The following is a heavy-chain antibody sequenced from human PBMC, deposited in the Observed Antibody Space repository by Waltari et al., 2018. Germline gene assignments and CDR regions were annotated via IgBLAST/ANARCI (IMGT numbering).Heavy chain of an antibody. J-gene: IGHJ5*02. CDR3: AARNHRGRNWFDP. Sequence: QVQLQQWGAGLLKPSETLSLTCAVYGGSFSGYYWSWIRQPPGKGLEWIGEINHSGSTNYNPALRSRGTISLDTSENHFSLKLNAVTAADTAIYYCAARNHRGRNWFDPWGQGTLGIVSS. CDR2: INHSGST. V-gene: IGHV4-34*01. D-gene: IGHD2-15*01. CDR1: GGSFSGYY.